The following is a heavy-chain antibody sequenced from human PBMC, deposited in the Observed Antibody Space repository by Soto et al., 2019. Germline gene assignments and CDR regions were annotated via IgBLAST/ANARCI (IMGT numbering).Heavy chain of an antibody. Sequence: QVQLVQSGAEVKKPGASVKVSCKASGYTFSRSGISWVRQAPGQGLEWMGWINGYNGNTNYTQKMQGRITMTTDTPTSTAYMELRSLRSDDTAVYYCARMGDVPYYYYGMDVWSQGTTVIVSS. CDR3: ARMGDVPYYYYGMDV. D-gene: IGHD3-16*01. CDR1: GYTFSRSG. J-gene: IGHJ6*02. V-gene: IGHV1-18*01. CDR2: INGYNGNT.